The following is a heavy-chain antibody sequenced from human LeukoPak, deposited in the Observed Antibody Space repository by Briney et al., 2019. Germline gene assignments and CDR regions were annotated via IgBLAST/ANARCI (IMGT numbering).Heavy chain of an antibody. V-gene: IGHV3-53*01. D-gene: IGHD6-19*01. CDR1: GFSVGSNY. J-gene: IGHJ3*02. CDR3: ARGGVAVAGIHDAFDI. CDR2: IYSGGST. Sequence: GGSLRLSCAASGFSVGSNYMNWVRQAPGKGLEWISVIYSGGSTYYADSMEGRFTISRDNSKNTLYLQMNSLRAEDTAVYYCARGGVAVAGIHDAFDIWGQGTKVTVSS.